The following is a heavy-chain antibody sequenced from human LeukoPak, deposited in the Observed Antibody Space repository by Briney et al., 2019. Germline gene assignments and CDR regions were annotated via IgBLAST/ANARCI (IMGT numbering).Heavy chain of an antibody. CDR2: IYYSGGT. CDR3: ARDVPRGTGYMDV. V-gene: IGHV4-59*01. Sequence: PSETLSITCTVAGRSIKNYYWTWIRQPPGKRLKWIGEIYYSGGTSSNPSLKILATISVDTSKNQFSLRLKYVTAADTAVYYCARDVPRGTGYMDVWGKGTTVTVSS. J-gene: IGHJ6*03. CDR1: GRSIKNYY. D-gene: IGHD3-10*01.